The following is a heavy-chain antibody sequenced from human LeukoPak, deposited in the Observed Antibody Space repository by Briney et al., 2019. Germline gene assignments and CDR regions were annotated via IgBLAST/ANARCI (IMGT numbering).Heavy chain of an antibody. Sequence: SETLSLTCTASGGSISSYYWSWIRQPPGKGLEWMGYIYYSGSTNYNPALKSRVSISVDTSKNQLSLKLTSVTAADTAVYYCARGLTYYFDSSGYYVTDAFDIWGQGTMVTVSS. J-gene: IGHJ3*02. CDR1: GGSISSYY. D-gene: IGHD3-22*01. CDR2: IYYSGST. CDR3: ARGLTYYFDSSGYYVTDAFDI. V-gene: IGHV4-59*01.